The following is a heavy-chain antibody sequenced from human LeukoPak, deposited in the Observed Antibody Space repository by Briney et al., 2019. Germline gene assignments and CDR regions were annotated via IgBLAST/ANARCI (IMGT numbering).Heavy chain of an antibody. CDR1: GYTFTNYD. CDR2: ISAYNGNT. Sequence: GASVKVSCKASGYTFTNYDISWVRQAPGQGLEWMGWISAYNGNTNYAQKLQGRVTMTTDTSTSTAYMELRSLRSDDTAVYYCARDILTTYSSSWYRRITPYYFDYWGQGTLVTVSS. CDR3: ARDILTTYSSSWYRRITPYYFDY. D-gene: IGHD6-13*01. J-gene: IGHJ4*02. V-gene: IGHV1-18*01.